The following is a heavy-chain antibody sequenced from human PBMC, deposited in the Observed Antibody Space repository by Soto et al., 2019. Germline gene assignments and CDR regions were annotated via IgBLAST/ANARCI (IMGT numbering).Heavy chain of an antibody. Sequence: PGGSLRLSCAASGFTFSYYHMNLVRQAPGKGLEWVGRARKGDSHTTEYAASVKARFTISRDDSKNSLYLQMSSLKTDDTAVYYCAALWNANDYWGQGTLVTVSS. CDR2: ARKGDSHTT. CDR3: AALWNANDY. J-gene: IGHJ4*02. V-gene: IGHV3-72*01. CDR1: GFTFSYYH. D-gene: IGHD1-1*01.